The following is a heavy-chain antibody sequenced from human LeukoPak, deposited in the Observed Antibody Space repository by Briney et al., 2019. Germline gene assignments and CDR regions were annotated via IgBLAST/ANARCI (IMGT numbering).Heavy chain of an antibody. CDR2: ISYDGRNK. CDR1: GFTFSSYA. CDR3: AKGPLRGTAAAIDY. V-gene: IGHV3-30*04. J-gene: IGHJ4*02. D-gene: IGHD2-2*01. Sequence: GGSLRLSCAASGFTFSSYAMHWVRQAPGKGLEWVAVISYDGRNKHYPDSVKGRFTISRDISTDTLWLQMDSLRTEDTAVYYCAKGPLRGTAAAIDYWGQGTLVTVSS.